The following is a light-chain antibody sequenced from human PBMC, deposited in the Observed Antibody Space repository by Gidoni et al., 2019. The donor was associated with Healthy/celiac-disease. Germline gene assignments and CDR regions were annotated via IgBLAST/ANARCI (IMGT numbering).Light chain of an antibody. Sequence: EIVLTQSPGPLSLSPGERATLSCRASQSVSSSYLARYQQKPGQAPRLLICGASSRATGIPDIFIGSGSGTDFTLTISRLEPEDFAVYYFQQYGSSPWTLGQGTKVEIK. CDR2: GAS. V-gene: IGKV3-20*01. CDR1: QSVSSSY. J-gene: IGKJ1*01. CDR3: QQYGSSPWT.